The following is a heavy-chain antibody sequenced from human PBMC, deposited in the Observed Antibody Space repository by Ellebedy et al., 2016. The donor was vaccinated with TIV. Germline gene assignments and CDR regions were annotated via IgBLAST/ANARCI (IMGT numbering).Heavy chain of an antibody. V-gene: IGHV3-48*01. CDR2: ISSSSSTI. Sequence: GGSLRLXCAASGFTFSRYSMNWVRQAPGKGLEWVSYISSSSSTIYYADSVKGRFTISRDKAKNSLYLQMNSLRAEDTAVYYCAAAAGAGDDAFDIWGQGTMVTVSP. CDR3: AAAAGAGDDAFDI. D-gene: IGHD6-13*01. CDR1: GFTFSRYS. J-gene: IGHJ3*02.